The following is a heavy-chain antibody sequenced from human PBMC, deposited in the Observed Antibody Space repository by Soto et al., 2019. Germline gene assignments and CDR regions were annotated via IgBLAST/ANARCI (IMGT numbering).Heavy chain of an antibody. Sequence: EVQLVESGGGLVKPGGSLRLSCAASGFTFSSYSMNWVRQAPGKGLEWVSSISSSSSYIYYADSVKGRFTISRDNAKNSLYLQMNSLRAEDTAVYYCARSIVEDCSSNSCYASYFDYWGQGTLVTVSS. J-gene: IGHJ4*02. V-gene: IGHV3-21*01. CDR3: ARSIVEDCSSNSCYASYFDY. CDR1: GFTFSSYS. D-gene: IGHD2-2*01. CDR2: ISSSSSYI.